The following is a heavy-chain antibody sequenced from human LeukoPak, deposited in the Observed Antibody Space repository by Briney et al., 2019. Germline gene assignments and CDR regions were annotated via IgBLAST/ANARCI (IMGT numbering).Heavy chain of an antibody. V-gene: IGHV3-7*01. J-gene: IGHJ4*02. D-gene: IGHD3-3*01. CDR2: IKQDGSEK. CDR3: ARFRFLEWLLPFDY. CDR1: GFTFSSYW. Sequence: GGSLRLSRAASGFTFSSYWMSWVRQAPGKGLEWVANIKQDGSEKYYVDSVKGRFTISRDNAKNSLYLQMNSLRAEDTAVYYCARFRFLEWLLPFDYWGQGTLVTVSS.